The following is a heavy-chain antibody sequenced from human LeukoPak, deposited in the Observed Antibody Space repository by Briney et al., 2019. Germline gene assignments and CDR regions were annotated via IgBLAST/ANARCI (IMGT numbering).Heavy chain of an antibody. D-gene: IGHD3-22*01. V-gene: IGHV4-61*02. J-gene: IGHJ3*02. Sequence: SETLSLTCAVSGVAISRGGYAWNWIRQPAGKGLEWIGRISSSGSTNYNPSLKSRVTISVDTSKNQFSLKLSSVTAADTAVYFCTRGPYSYDSSGAFDIWGQGTMVTVSS. CDR2: ISSSGST. CDR1: GVAISRGGYA. CDR3: TRGPYSYDSSGAFDI.